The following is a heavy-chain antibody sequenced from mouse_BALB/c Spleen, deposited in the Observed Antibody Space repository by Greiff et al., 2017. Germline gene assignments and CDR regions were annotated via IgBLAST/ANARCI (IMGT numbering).Heavy chain of an antibody. D-gene: IGHD2-14*01. Sequence: DVHLVESGGGLVKPGGSLKLSCAASGFTFSDYYMYWVRQTPEKRLEWVATISDGGSYTYYPDSVKGRFTISRDNAKNNLYLQMSSLKSEDTAMYYCARDLYRILDYWGQGTSVTVSS. CDR2: ISDGGSYT. V-gene: IGHV5-4*02. CDR1: GFTFSDYY. CDR3: ARDLYRILDY. J-gene: IGHJ4*01.